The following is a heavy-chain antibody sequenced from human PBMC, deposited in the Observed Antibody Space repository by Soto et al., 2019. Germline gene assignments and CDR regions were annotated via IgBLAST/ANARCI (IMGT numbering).Heavy chain of an antibody. CDR1: DGSISGGDCY. Sequence: PSETLSITFAVSDGSISGGDCYWSWIRQPPGKGLXWIXXIXXSXXXXXHXXLKSRVTISVDTSKNQFSLKLSSVTAAETAVYYCARDGLRFLEWSSYWGQGTLVTVSS. J-gene: IGHJ4*02. D-gene: IGHD3-3*01. CDR3: ARDGLRFLEWSSY. CDR2: IXXSXXX. V-gene: IGHV4-30-4*01.